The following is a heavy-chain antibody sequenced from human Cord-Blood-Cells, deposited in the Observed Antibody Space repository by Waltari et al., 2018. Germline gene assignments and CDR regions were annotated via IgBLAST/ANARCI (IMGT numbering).Heavy chain of an antibody. D-gene: IGHD2-15*01. CDR2: VSPIFGTA. Sequence: QVQLVQSGAEVKKPGSSVKVSCKASGGTFSSYAISWVRQAPGQGLERRGGVSPIFGTANYARKMQGRVTITADESTSTAYMELSSLGSEDTAVYYCARVEGYCSGGSSYYYYYGMDVSGQGTTVTVSS. V-gene: IGHV1-69*01. CDR3: ARVEGYCSGGSSYYYYYGMDV. CDR1: GGTFSSYA. J-gene: IGHJ6*02.